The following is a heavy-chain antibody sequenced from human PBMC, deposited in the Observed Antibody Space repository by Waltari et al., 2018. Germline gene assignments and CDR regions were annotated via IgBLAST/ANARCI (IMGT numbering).Heavy chain of an antibody. CDR3: AIRSFDY. CDR1: GFTFSSYG. J-gene: IGHJ4*02. Sequence: QVQLVESGGGVVQPGRSLRLSCAASGFTFSSYGMHWVRQAPGKGLEWVAVIWYDGSNKYYADSVKGRFTSSRDNSKNTLYLQMNSLRAEDTAMYYCAIRSFDYWGQGTLVTVSS. V-gene: IGHV3-33*08. CDR2: IWYDGSNK.